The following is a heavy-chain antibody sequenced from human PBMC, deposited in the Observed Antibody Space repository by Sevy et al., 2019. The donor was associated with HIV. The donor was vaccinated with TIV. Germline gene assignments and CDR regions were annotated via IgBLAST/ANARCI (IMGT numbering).Heavy chain of an antibody. CDR3: ARDLSGGSGFPVGDFDY. CDR1: GFTFSSYS. CDR2: ISSSSSYI. Sequence: GGSLRLSCAASGFTFSSYSMNWVRRAPGKGLEWVSSISSSSSYIYYADSVKGRFTISRDNAKNSLYLQMNSLRAEDTAVYYCARDLSGGSGFPVGDFDYWGQGTLVTVSS. V-gene: IGHV3-21*01. D-gene: IGHD3-22*01. J-gene: IGHJ4*02.